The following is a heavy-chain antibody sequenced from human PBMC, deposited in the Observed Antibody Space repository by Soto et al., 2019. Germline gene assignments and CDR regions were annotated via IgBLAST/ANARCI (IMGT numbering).Heavy chain of an antibody. V-gene: IGHV3-30*18. CDR1: GFTFTSYG. Sequence: QVQLVESGGGVVQPGRSLRLSCAASGFTFTSYGMHWVRQAPGKGLEWVSLISYDGSIKYYADSVQGRFTISRDNYKNTLYLQMNSLRPEDTAVYYCAKVGGLLWFGQGRHAFDIWGQGTMVAVFS. CDR3: AKVGGLLWFGQGRHAFDI. CDR2: ISYDGSIK. D-gene: IGHD3-10*01. J-gene: IGHJ3*02.